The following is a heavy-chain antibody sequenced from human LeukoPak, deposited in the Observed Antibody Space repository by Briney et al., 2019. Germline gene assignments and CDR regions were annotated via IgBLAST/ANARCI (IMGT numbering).Heavy chain of an antibody. V-gene: IGHV4-61*02. CDR2: IYTSGST. Sequence: SETLSLTCTVSGGSISSGSYYWSWIRQPAGKGLEWIGRIYTSGSTNYNPSLKSRVTISVDTSKNQFSLKLSSVTAADTAVYYCARDERGGSSWSYNWFDPWGQGTLVTVSS. CDR3: ARDERGGSSWSYNWFDP. J-gene: IGHJ5*02. D-gene: IGHD6-13*01. CDR1: GGSISSGSYY.